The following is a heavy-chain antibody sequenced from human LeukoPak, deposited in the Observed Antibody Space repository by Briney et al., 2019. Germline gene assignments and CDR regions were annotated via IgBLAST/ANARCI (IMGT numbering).Heavy chain of an antibody. D-gene: IGHD3-9*01. Sequence: SVKVSCKASGGTFSSYAISWVRQAPGQGLEWMGGIIPIFGTANYAQKFQGRVTITADESTSTAYMELSSLRSEDRAVYYCARSDILTGYAFDIWGQGTMVTVSS. J-gene: IGHJ3*02. CDR3: ARSDILTGYAFDI. CDR2: IIPIFGTA. V-gene: IGHV1-69*01. CDR1: GGTFSSYA.